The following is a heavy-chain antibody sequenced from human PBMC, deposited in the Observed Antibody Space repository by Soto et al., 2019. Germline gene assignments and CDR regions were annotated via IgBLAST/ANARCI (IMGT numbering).Heavy chain of an antibody. D-gene: IGHD6-13*01. CDR3: ARDRDVAAPGTVEPNYYYGMDV. Sequence: QVQLVQSGAEVKKPGSSVKVSCKASGGNFRSQSISISWVRQAPGQGLECMGRIIPVLGVANYAQKFQGRVTITADKSTITVHVEMRSLRSEDTATYYCARDRDVAAPGTVEPNYYYGMDVWGQGTTVTVSS. CDR2: IIPVLGVA. CDR1: GGNFRSQS. J-gene: IGHJ6*02. V-gene: IGHV1-69*08.